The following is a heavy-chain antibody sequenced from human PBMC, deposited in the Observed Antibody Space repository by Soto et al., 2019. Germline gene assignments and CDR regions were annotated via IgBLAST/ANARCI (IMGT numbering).Heavy chain of an antibody. J-gene: IGHJ3*02. V-gene: IGHV4-59*02. Sequence: QSLTCTVSGASVNDYYWNWVRQPLGKGLEWIGFIHYTGSRIFNPSLQSRVTMSVDVSQNQFSLRLTSVTAADTAIYYCARWGHPAVKAFDIWGQGTTVTVSS. CDR1: GASVNDYY. CDR2: IHYTGSR. D-gene: IGHD3-16*01. CDR3: ARWGHPAVKAFDI.